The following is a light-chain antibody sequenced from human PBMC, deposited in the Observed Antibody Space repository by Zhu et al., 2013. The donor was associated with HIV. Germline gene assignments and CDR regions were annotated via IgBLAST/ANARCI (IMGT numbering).Light chain of an antibody. V-gene: IGLV1-40*01. CDR2: GNN. CDR1: SSNIGASFD. Sequence: QSVLTQPPSVSGAPGQRVTISCTGSSSNIGASFDVHWYQQLPGTAPKLLIYGNNNRPSGVPDRFSASKSGTSASLAITGLQAEDEGDYYCGTWDSSLSVHVLFGGGTKLTVL. CDR3: GTWDSSLSVHVL. J-gene: IGLJ2*01.